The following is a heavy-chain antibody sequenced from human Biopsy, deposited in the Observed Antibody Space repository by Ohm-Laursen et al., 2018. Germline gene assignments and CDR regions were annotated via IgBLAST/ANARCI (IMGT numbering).Heavy chain of an antibody. Sequence: TLSLTCTVSGTSLSNFYWSWIRQPAGKGLEWIGRIFPTGITNYNPSLKSRVTMSVDTSKNEFSLRLTSVTAADTAVYYCVRGSLKMDYWGQGTLVTVSS. CDR3: VRGSLKMDY. J-gene: IGHJ4*02. CDR1: GTSLSNFY. D-gene: IGHD3-9*01. CDR2: IFPTGIT. V-gene: IGHV4-4*07.